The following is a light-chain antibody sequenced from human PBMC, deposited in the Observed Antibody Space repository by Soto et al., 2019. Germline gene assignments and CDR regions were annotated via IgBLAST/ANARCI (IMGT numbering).Light chain of an antibody. V-gene: IGLV2-8*01. Sequence: QSVLTQPPSASGSPGQSVTISCTGTSSDVGGYNSVSWYQHHPGKAPKLMIYEVSKRPSGVPDRFSGSKSANTASLTVSWLQAEDEADYYCSSYAGSKNYVFGTGTKLTVL. CDR3: SSYAGSKNYV. CDR2: EVS. J-gene: IGLJ1*01. CDR1: SSDVGGYNS.